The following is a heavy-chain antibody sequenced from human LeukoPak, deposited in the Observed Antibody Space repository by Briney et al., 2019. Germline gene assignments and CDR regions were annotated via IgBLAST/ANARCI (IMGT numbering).Heavy chain of an antibody. Sequence: PGGSLRLSCAASGFTFSSYAMSWARQAPGKGREWVSASSGSGGSTYHADSVKGRFTISRDNSKNTLYLQMNSLRAEDTAVYCWAKDHNPRPYSSSWFDYWGQGNLVTVSS. J-gene: IGHJ4*02. CDR2: SSGSGGST. V-gene: IGHV3-23*01. D-gene: IGHD6-13*01. CDR3: AKDHNPRPYSSSWFDY. CDR1: GFTFSSYA.